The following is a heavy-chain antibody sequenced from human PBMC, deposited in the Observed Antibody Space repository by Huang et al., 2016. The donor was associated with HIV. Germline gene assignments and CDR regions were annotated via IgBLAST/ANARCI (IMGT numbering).Heavy chain of an antibody. D-gene: IGHD1-26*01. V-gene: IGHV5-51*01. CDR3: ARWMSSGSYYYFDF. CDR2: SHPVDSDP. Sequence: ELQLVQSGAEVKKPGESLKISCKGSENNFNTYWIGWVRQMPGKGLEWMGMSHPVDSDPRYSPSFRGQVTFSADKSINTAYLQWTYLKASDTAMYYCARWMSSGSYYYFDFWGQGTLVTVSS. CDR1: ENNFNTYW. J-gene: IGHJ4*02.